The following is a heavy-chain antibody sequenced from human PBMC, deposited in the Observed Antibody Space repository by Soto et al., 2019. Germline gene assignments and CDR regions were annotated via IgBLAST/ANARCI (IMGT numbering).Heavy chain of an antibody. J-gene: IGHJ6*02. Sequence: SETLSLTCAVYGGSFSGYYWSWIRQPPGKGLEWIGEINHSGSTNYNPSLKSRVTISVDTSKNQFSLKLSSVTAADTAVYYCARVTGRYYYGMDVWGQGTTVS. V-gene: IGHV4-34*01. CDR2: INHSGST. CDR1: GGSFSGYY. CDR3: ARVTGRYYYGMDV.